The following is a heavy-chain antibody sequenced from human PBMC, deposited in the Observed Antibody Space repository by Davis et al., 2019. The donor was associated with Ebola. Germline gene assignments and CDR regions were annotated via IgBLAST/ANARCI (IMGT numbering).Heavy chain of an antibody. CDR2: ISWNSGSR. D-gene: IGHD1-26*01. CDR3: AKGDSGSYVTPNGMDV. CDR1: GFTFDDYA. Sequence: SLKISCAASGFTFDDYAMHWVRRAPGKGLEWVSGISWNSGSRGYADSVKGRFTISRDNAKNSLYLQMNSLRAEDTALYYCAKGDSGSYVTPNGMDVWGKGTTVTVSS. J-gene: IGHJ6*04. V-gene: IGHV3-9*01.